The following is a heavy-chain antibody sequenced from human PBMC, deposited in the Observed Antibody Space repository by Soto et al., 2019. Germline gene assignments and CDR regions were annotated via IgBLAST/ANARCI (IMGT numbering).Heavy chain of an antibody. J-gene: IGHJ3*02. V-gene: IGHV1-69*01. CDR2: IIPIFGTA. CDR3: AREIFGVIISGGRDAFDI. D-gene: IGHD3-3*01. Sequence: QVQLVQSGAEVKKPGSSVKVSCKASGGTFSTYAISWVRQAPGQGLEWMGGIIPIFGTAKYAQKFQGRVTITTDESTSTAYMELSSMRFADTAVYYCAREIFGVIISGGRDAFDIWGQGTMVTVSS. CDR1: GGTFSTYA.